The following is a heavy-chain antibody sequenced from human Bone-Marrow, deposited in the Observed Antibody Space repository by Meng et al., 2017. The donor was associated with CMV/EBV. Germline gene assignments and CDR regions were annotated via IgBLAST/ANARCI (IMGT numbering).Heavy chain of an antibody. V-gene: IGHV1-18*01. Sequence: TVTSYGISWVRQAPGQGLEWMGWISAYNGNTNYAQKLQGRVTMTTDTSTSTAYMELRSLRSDDTAVYYCARIVVVPAAILPSYYFDYWGQGTLVTVSS. CDR1: TVTSYG. J-gene: IGHJ4*02. D-gene: IGHD2-2*02. CDR3: ARIVVVPAAILPSYYFDY. CDR2: ISAYNGNT.